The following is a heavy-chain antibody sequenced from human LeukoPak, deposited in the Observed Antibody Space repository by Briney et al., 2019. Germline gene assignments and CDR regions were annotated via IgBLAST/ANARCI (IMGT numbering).Heavy chain of an antibody. Sequence: GGSLRLSCAASGFTFSSYAVSWVRQAPGKGLEWVSAISGSGGSTYYADSVKGRFTISRENAKNSLYLQMNSLRAGDTAVYYCARAGSGWYDFDYWGQGTLVTVSS. V-gene: IGHV3-23*01. CDR3: ARAGSGWYDFDY. D-gene: IGHD6-19*01. J-gene: IGHJ4*02. CDR1: GFTFSSYA. CDR2: ISGSGGST.